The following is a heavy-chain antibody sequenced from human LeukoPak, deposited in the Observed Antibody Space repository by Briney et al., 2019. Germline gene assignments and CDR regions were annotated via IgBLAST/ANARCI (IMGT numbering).Heavy chain of an antibody. J-gene: IGHJ4*02. CDR2: ISAYNGNT. D-gene: IGHD6-6*01. Sequence: GASVKVSCKASGYTFTSYGISWVRHAPGQGLEWMGWISAYNGNTNYAQKLQGRVTITTDTTTSTAYMELRRLRCEDRAVYYCARDSTYSSSSRAFDYWGQGTLVTVSS. V-gene: IGHV1-18*01. CDR1: GYTFTSYG. CDR3: ARDSTYSSSSRAFDY.